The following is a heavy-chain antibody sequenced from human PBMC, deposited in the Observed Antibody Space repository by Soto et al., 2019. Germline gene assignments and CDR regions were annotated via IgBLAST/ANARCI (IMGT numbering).Heavy chain of an antibody. CDR1: GGSIRNYY. Sequence: PSETLSLTCTVSGGSIRNYYWSWIRHPTGKGLEWIGRIYTCGSINYNPSLKRRVTMSVDTSKQQFSLKLTSVTAADTAVYYCARDLDSSGFSRDWFDPWGQGTLVTVSS. V-gene: IGHV4-4*07. D-gene: IGHD3-22*01. CDR3: ARDLDSSGFSRDWFDP. CDR2: IYTCGSI. J-gene: IGHJ5*02.